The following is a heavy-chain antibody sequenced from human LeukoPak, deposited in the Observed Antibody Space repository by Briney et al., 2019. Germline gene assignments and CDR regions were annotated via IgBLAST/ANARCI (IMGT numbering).Heavy chain of an antibody. CDR1: VFTFSSYA. CDR2: ISGRGGST. Sequence: PGGSLRLSCAASVFTFSSYAMSWVRQAPGKGLEWVSAISGRGGSTYYADSVKGRFTIPRDNSKNTQYLLMNSLRAEDTAVYYCAKCGAVKDYYFDYWGQGTLVTVSS. CDR3: AKCGAVKDYYFDY. V-gene: IGHV3-23*01. J-gene: IGHJ4*02. D-gene: IGHD2-21*01.